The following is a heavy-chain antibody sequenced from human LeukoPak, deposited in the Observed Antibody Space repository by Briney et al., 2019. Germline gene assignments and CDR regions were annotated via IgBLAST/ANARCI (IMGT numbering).Heavy chain of an antibody. D-gene: IGHD5-24*01. J-gene: IGHJ4*02. CDR1: GGTFSSYA. Sequence: SVKVSCKASGGTFSSYAISWVRQAPGQGLEWMGRIIPILGIANYARKFQGRVTITADKSTSTAYMELSSLRSEDTAVYYCARTPLDGYSDYWGQGTLVTVSS. CDR2: IIPILGIA. V-gene: IGHV1-69*04. CDR3: ARTPLDGYSDY.